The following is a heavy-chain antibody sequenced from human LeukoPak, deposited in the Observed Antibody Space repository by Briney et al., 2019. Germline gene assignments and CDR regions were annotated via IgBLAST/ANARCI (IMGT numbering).Heavy chain of an antibody. Sequence: GGSLRLSCAASGFTFSSYGMSWVRQAPGKGLEWVSAISGSGGSTYYADSVKGRFTISRDNSKNTLYLQMNSLKTEDTAVYYCTRFSRLLGYCSGGSCSLGGYYYYYMDVWGKGTTVTVSS. D-gene: IGHD2-15*01. J-gene: IGHJ6*03. CDR3: TRFSRLLGYCSGGSCSLGGYYYYYMDV. CDR1: GFTFSSYG. V-gene: IGHV3-23*01. CDR2: ISGSGGST.